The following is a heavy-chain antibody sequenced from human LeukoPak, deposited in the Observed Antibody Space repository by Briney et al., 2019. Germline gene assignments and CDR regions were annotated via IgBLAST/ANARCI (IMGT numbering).Heavy chain of an antibody. J-gene: IGHJ3*02. CDR1: GYTFTSYG. D-gene: IGHD2-21*02. CDR2: MNPNSGNT. CDR3: ARGRGGDIGSDAFDI. V-gene: IGHV1-8*03. Sequence: GASVKVSCKASGYTFTSYGINWVRQATGQGLEWMGWMNPNSGNTGYAQKFQGRVTITRNTSISTAYMELSSLRSEDTAVYYCARGRGGDIGSDAFDIWGQGTMVTVSS.